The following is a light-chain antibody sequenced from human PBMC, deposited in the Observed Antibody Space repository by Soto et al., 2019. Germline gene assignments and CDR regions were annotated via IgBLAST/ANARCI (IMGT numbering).Light chain of an antibody. J-gene: IGLJ2*01. Sequence: QLVLTQSPSASASLGASVKLTCTLSSGHIGYAIAWHQQQPEKGPRYLMKVNSDGSHNKGDGIPDRFSGSSSGAERYLTISSLQSEDEADYYCQTWGTGIHVFGGGTKVTVL. CDR1: SGHIGYA. CDR3: QTWGTGIHV. CDR2: VNSDGSH. V-gene: IGLV4-69*01.